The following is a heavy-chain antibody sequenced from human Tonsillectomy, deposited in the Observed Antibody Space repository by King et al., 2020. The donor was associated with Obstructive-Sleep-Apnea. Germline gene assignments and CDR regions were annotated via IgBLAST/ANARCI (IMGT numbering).Heavy chain of an antibody. CDR2: LYYSGTT. Sequence: MQLQESGPGLVKPSQTLSLTCSVSGDSISSGRYYWNWVRQLPGKGLEWLGYLYYSGTTYYNPSLKSRITMSIDTSENRFSLRLTSVTAADTAVYYCARESDDSRTYAPGDFDHWGQGTLVTVSS. CDR3: ARESDDSRTYAPGDFDH. J-gene: IGHJ4*02. V-gene: IGHV4-31*03. D-gene: IGHD3/OR15-3a*01. CDR1: GDSISSGRYY.